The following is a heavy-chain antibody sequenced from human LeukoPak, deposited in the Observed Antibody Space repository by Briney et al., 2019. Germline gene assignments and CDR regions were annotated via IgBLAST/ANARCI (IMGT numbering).Heavy chain of an antibody. CDR3: AKDGHCTSTSCYYMDV. V-gene: IGHV3-30*02. J-gene: IGHJ6*03. CDR1: GFTFSSYG. CDR2: IWYDGSNK. Sequence: GGSPRLSCAASGFTFSSYGMHWVRQAPGKGLEWVAVIWYDGSNKYYADSVKGRFTISRDNSKNTLYLQMNSLRAEDTAVYYCAKDGHCTSTSCYYMDVWGKGTTVTVSS. D-gene: IGHD2-2*01.